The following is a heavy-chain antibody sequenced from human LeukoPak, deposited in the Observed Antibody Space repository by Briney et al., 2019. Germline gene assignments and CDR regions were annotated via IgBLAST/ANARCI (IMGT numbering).Heavy chain of an antibody. Sequence: SETLSLTCTVSDGSISNYFWSWIRQPPGKGLEWIGYIYDSGSTDYNPSLKSRVTITVDTSKNQFFLKLTSVTAADTAVYYCARDRELGYWGQGTLVTVSS. D-gene: IGHD1-26*01. CDR1: DGSISNYF. J-gene: IGHJ4*02. CDR3: ARDRELGY. CDR2: IYDSGST. V-gene: IGHV4-59*01.